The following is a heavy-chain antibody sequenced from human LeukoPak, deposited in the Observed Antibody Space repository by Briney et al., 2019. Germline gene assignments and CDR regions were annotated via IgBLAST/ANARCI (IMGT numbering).Heavy chain of an antibody. V-gene: IGHV4-59*01. CDR2: IYYSGST. J-gene: IGHJ3*02. D-gene: IGHD3-9*01. CDR1: GGSISSYY. CDR3: ARASGLTLRYFGWLSDAFDI. Sequence: SETLSLTCTVSGGSISSYYWSWIRQPPGKGLEWIGYIYYSGSTNYNPSLKSRVTISVDTSKNQFSLKLSSVTAADTAVYYCARASGLTLRYFGWLSDAFDIWGQGTMVTVSS.